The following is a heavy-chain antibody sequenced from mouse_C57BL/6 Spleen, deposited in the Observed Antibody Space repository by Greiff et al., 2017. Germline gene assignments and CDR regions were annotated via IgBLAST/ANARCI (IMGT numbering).Heavy chain of an antibody. CDR2: IYPGSGST. D-gene: IGHD1-1*01. J-gene: IGHJ2*01. Sequence: QVQLQQSGAELVKPGASVKMSCKASGYTFTSYWITWVKQRTGQGLEWIGDIYPGSGSTNYNEKFKSKATLTVDTSSSTAYMQLSSLTSEDSAVYYCACLYYGSSPLDYWGQGTTLTVSS. V-gene: IGHV1-55*01. CDR3: ACLYYGSSPLDY. CDR1: GYTFTSYW.